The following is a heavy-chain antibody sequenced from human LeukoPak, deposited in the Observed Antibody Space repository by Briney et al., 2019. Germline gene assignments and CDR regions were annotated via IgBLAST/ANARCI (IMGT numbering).Heavy chain of an antibody. CDR1: GFTFVDFA. J-gene: IGHJ4*02. D-gene: IGHD2-15*01. V-gene: IGHV3-7*03. Sequence: AGGSLRLSCVASGFTFVDFAMHWVRRAPGKGLEWVANIKQDGSAKPYVDSVKGRFTISRDNAKNSLFLQMNSLRVEDTAVYYCARDNGWSADFWGQGTLVTVSS. CDR3: ARDNGWSADF. CDR2: IKQDGSAK.